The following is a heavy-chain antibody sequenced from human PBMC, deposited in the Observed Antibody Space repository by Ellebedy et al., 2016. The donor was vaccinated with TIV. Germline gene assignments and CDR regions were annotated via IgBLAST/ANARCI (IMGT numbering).Heavy chain of an antibody. J-gene: IGHJ5*02. CDR3: ARERGYSGYDP. V-gene: IGHV5-51*01. CDR1: GYSFTSHW. D-gene: IGHD5-12*01. CDR2: IYPGDSDT. Sequence: GESLKISCKGSGYSFTSHWNGWVRQLPGKGPEWMGIIYPGDSDTRYSPSFQGQVTISADKSIRTAYLQWSSLKASDTAMYYCARERGYSGYDPWGQGTLVTVSS.